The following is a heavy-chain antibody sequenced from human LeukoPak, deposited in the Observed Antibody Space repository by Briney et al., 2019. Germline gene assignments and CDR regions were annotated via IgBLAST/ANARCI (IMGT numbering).Heavy chain of an antibody. J-gene: IGHJ5*02. Sequence: PGGSLRLSCAASGFTFSSYGMHWVRQAPGKGLEWVAFIRYDGSNKYYADSVKGRFTISRDNSKNTLYLQMNSLRAEDTAVYYCARLDSSSWYDWFDPWGQGTLVTVSS. CDR3: ARLDSSSWYDWFDP. CDR2: IRYDGSNK. CDR1: GFTFSSYG. D-gene: IGHD6-13*01. V-gene: IGHV3-30*02.